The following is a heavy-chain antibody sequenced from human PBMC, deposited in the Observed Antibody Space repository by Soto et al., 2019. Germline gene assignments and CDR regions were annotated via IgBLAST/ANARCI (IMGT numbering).Heavy chain of an antibody. CDR2: ISSSSSTI. V-gene: IGHV3-48*02. J-gene: IGHJ3*02. Sequence: PGGSLRLSCAASGFTFSSYSMNWVRQAPGKGLEWVSYISSSSSTIYYADSVKGRFTISRDNAKNSLYLQMNSLRDEDTAVYYCARDLSSSSSVIRSRAFDIWGQGTMVTVSS. CDR1: GFTFSSYS. CDR3: ARDLSSSSSVIRSRAFDI. D-gene: IGHD6-6*01.